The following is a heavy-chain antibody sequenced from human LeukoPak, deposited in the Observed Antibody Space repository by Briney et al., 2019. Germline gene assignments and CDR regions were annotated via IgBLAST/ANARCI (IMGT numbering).Heavy chain of an antibody. CDR3: AFPYYDFWSGYKH. Sequence: PGRSLRLSCAASGXTFSNYGMHWVRQAPGKGLEWVAVISYDGSNKYFADSVKGRFAISRDNSKNTLYLQMNSLRAEDTAVYYCAFPYYDFWSGYKHWGQGTLVTVSS. D-gene: IGHD3-3*01. CDR2: ISYDGSNK. J-gene: IGHJ4*02. CDR1: GXTFSNYG. V-gene: IGHV3-30*03.